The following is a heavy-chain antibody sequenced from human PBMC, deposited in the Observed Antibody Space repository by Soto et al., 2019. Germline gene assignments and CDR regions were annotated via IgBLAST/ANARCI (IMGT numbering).Heavy chain of an antibody. Sequence: GGSLRLSCAASGFTFSSYGMHWVRQAPGKGLEWVAVISYDGSNKYYADSVKGRFTISRDNSKNTLYLQMNSLRAEDTAVYYCAKCGFLEWLDIDYWGQGTLVTVSS. CDR3: AKCGFLEWLDIDY. V-gene: IGHV3-30*18. J-gene: IGHJ4*02. CDR2: ISYDGSNK. CDR1: GFTFSSYG. D-gene: IGHD3-3*01.